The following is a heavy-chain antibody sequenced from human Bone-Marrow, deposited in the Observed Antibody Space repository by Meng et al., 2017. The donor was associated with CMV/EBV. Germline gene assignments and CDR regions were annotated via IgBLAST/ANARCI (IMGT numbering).Heavy chain of an antibody. J-gene: IGHJ6*02. CDR3: AVFPTYYYYGMDV. Sequence: SVKVSCKASGGTFNSYAISWVRQAPGQGLEWMGGIIPILRITNHAQKFQGRVTITADKSTSTAYMELSSLRSEDTAVYYCAVFPTYYYYGMDVWGQGTTVTGSS. V-gene: IGHV1-69*10. CDR1: GGTFNSYA. CDR2: IIPILRIT.